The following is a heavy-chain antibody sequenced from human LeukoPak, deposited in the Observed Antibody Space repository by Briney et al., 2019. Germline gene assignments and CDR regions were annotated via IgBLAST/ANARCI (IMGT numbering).Heavy chain of an antibody. J-gene: IGHJ4*02. CDR3: AKGEGIVGATLNFDY. Sequence: PGGSLRLSCAASGFSFSSYGMHWVRQAPGKGLEWVSAISGSGGSTYYADSVKGRFTISRDNSKNTLYLQMDSLRAEDTAVYYCAKGEGIVGATLNFDYWGQGTLVTVSS. CDR2: ISGSGGST. D-gene: IGHD1-26*01. CDR1: GFSFSSYG. V-gene: IGHV3-23*01.